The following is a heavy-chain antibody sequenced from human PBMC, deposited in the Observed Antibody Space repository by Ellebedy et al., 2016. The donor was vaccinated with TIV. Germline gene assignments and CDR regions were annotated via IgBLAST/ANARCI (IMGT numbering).Heavy chain of an antibody. CDR3: ATREWQDPMDV. Sequence: ASVKVSCXASGHSFTSYGIHWVCQAPGQSLEWMGWINTGNDNTKYSQKLQGRVTITRDYMELSGLMSEDTAVYYCATREWQDPMDVWGQGTTVTVSS. CDR1: GHSFTSYG. J-gene: IGHJ6*02. V-gene: IGHV1-3*04. D-gene: IGHD3-3*01. CDR2: INTGNDNT.